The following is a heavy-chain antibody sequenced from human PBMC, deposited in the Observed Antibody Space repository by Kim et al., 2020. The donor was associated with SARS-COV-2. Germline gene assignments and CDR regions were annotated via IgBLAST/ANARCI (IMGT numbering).Heavy chain of an antibody. V-gene: IGHV3-74*01. CDR2: ISSDGNTT. CDR1: GFSFSSYW. J-gene: IGHJ4*02. CDR3: AGSGAGGY. D-gene: IGHD3-10*01. Sequence: GGSRRLSCAASGFSFSSYWMYWVRQVPGKGLGWVSRISSDGNTTTYADSVKGRLTISRDNAKNTMSLQMNSLRAEDTAVYYCAGSGAGGYWGQGPLVT.